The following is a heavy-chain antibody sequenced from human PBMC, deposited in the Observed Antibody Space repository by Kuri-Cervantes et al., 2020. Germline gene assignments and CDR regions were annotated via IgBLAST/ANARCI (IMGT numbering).Heavy chain of an antibody. CDR1: GFTFNNYA. Sequence: GGSLRLSCAASGFTFNNYAMGWVRQAPGKGLEWVSVIYSGGSTYYADSVKGRFTISRDNSKNTLYLQMNGLRAEDTAVYYCARDYSSGWYGMDVWGQGTTVTGAS. V-gene: IGHV3-66*01. CDR3: ARDYSSGWYGMDV. CDR2: IYSGGST. J-gene: IGHJ6*02. D-gene: IGHD6-19*01.